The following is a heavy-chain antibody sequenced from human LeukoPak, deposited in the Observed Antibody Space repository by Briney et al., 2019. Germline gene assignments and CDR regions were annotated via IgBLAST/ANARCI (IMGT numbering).Heavy chain of an antibody. V-gene: IGHV4-34*01. Sequence: SETLSPTCAVYGGSFSGYYWSWIRQPPGKGLEWIGEINHSGSTNYNPSLKSRVTISVDTSKNQFSLKLSSVTAADTAVYYCARVQSAAAAIQFWSQGTLVTVSS. CDR3: ARVQSAAAAIQF. CDR1: GGSFSGYY. CDR2: INHSGST. D-gene: IGHD6-13*01. J-gene: IGHJ4*02.